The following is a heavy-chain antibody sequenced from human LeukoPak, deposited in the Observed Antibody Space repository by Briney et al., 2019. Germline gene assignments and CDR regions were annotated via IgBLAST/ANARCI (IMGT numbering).Heavy chain of an antibody. CDR1: GFTVSSNY. Sequence: GGSLRLSCAASGFTVSSNYMSWVRQAPGKGLEWVSVIYSGNSTYYADSVKGRFTISRDNSKNTLYLQMNNLRAEDTAVYYCARGYRSGKGNAFDIWGQGTMVTVSS. CDR3: ARGYRSGKGNAFDI. V-gene: IGHV3-53*01. CDR2: IYSGNST. J-gene: IGHJ3*02. D-gene: IGHD6-19*01.